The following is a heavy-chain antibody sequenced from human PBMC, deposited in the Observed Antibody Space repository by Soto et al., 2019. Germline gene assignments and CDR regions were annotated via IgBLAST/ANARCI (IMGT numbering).Heavy chain of an antibody. Sequence: SVKVSCKTSGYTFTSYGISWVRQAPGQGLEWMGGISANCGTTNYAQKFQGRVTITADKSTSTAYMELSSLRSEDTAVYYCARDRVYYDSSGYYPLDYWGQGTLVTVSS. CDR2: ISANCGTT. J-gene: IGHJ4*02. CDR1: GYTFTSYG. V-gene: IGHV1-69*06. D-gene: IGHD3-22*01. CDR3: ARDRVYYDSSGYYPLDY.